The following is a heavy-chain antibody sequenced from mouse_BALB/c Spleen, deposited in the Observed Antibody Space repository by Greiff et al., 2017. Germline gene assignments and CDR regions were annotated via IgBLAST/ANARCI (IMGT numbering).Heavy chain of an antibody. CDR2: INPYNGDT. V-gene: IGHV1-20*02. CDR1: GYSFTGYF. D-gene: IGHD2-3*01. CDR3: ARSRGWLLDY. Sequence: VQLQQSGPELVKPGASVKISCKASGYSFTGYFMNWVMQSHGKSLEWIGRINPYNGDTFYNQKFKGKATLTVDKSSSTAHMELRSLASEDSAVYYCARSRGWLLDYWGQGTTLTVSS. J-gene: IGHJ2*01.